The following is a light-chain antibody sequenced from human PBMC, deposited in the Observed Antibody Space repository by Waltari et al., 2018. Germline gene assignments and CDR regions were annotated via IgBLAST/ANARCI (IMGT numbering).Light chain of an antibody. J-gene: IGKJ1*01. Sequence: IMLTQSPGTLSLSPGERATLSCRASQSISRYFAWYQQKPGQAPRLLIYGASTRATGIPDRFSGSGSGTDVSLTISGLEPEDSAVYYCQHHFRLPATFGQGTKVEIK. V-gene: IGKV3-20*01. CDR2: GAS. CDR1: QSISRY. CDR3: QHHFRLPAT.